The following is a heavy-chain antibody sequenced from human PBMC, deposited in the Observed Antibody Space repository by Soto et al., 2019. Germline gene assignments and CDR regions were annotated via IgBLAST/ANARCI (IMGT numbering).Heavy chain of an antibody. CDR1: GGSISSYY. D-gene: IGHD2-15*01. Sequence: SETLSLTCTVSGGSISSYYWSWIRQPPGKGLEWIGYIYYSGSTKYNPSLKSRVTISVDTSKNQFSLKLTSVTAADTAVYYCAREWHGNFDYWGQGILVTVSS. CDR3: AREWHGNFDY. J-gene: IGHJ4*02. CDR2: IYYSGST. V-gene: IGHV4-59*01.